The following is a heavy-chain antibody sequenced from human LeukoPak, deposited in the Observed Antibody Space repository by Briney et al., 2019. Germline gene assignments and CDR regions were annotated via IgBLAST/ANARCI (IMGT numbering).Heavy chain of an antibody. CDR3: ARQLLYGLDV. V-gene: IGHV3-74*01. Sequence: GQSLRLSCAASGFSFSSYWIHWVRQAPGKGLVWVSRINDDGSSPTYADSVKGRFTISRDNAKNTLYLQMNSLRAEDTAVYYCARQLLYGLDVWGQGTTVTVSS. CDR2: INDDGSSP. CDR1: GFSFSSYW. J-gene: IGHJ6*02. D-gene: IGHD2/OR15-2a*01.